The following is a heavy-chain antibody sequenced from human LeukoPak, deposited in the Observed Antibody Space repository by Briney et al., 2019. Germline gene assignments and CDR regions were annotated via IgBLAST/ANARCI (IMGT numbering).Heavy chain of an antibody. CDR2: MNPNSGNT. CDR3: ARTRFLETGFDP. CDR1: GYTFTSYD. Sequence: ASVKVSCKASGYTFTSYDINWVRQATGQGLEWMGWMNPNSGNTGYAQKFQGRVTMTRNTSISTAYMELSSLRSEDTAVYYCARTRFLETGFDPWGQGTLVTVSS. D-gene: IGHD3-3*01. J-gene: IGHJ5*02. V-gene: IGHV1-8*01.